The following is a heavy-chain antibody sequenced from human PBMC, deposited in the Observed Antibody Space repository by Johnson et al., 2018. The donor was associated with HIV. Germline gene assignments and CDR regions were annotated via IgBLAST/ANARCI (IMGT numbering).Heavy chain of an antibody. J-gene: IGHJ3*01. Sequence: QVQLVESGGGVVQPGRSLRLSCAASGFTFSSYAMHWVRQAPGKGLEWVAVISYDGSNKYYADSVKGRFTISRDNSKNTLYLQMNSLRAEDTAVYYCAKDPVSGAYYVVFDFWGQGQMVTVSS. CDR1: GFTFSSYA. CDR3: AKDPVSGAYYVVFDF. D-gene: IGHD1-26*01. V-gene: IGHV3-30*04. CDR2: ISYDGSNK.